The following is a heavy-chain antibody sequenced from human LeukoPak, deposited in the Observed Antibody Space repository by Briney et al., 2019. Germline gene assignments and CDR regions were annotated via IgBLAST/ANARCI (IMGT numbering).Heavy chain of an antibody. CDR2: INHSGST. J-gene: IGHJ4*02. CDR3: ARENEDYDSSGYDY. D-gene: IGHD3-22*01. Sequence: SETLSLTCAVYGGSFSGYYWSWIRQPPGKGLEWIGEINHSGSTNYNPSLKSRVTISVDTSKNQFSLKLSSVTAADTAVYYCARENEDYDSSGYDYWGQGTLVTVSS. CDR1: GGSFSGYY. V-gene: IGHV4-34*01.